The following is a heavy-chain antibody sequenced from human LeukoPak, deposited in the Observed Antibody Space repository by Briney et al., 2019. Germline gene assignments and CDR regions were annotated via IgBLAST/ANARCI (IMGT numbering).Heavy chain of an antibody. CDR2: ISDDGSIT. V-gene: IGHV3-74*03. CDR3: VRRYYEYNVYDRHLDY. J-gene: IGHJ4*02. Sequence: GGSLRLSCAASGFTFSRDWMHWVRQAPGKGLVWVSRISDDGSITTYADSVKGRFTISRDNAKSTVFLQMNSLRAEDTAVYFCVRRYYEYNVYDRHLDYWGQGILVTVSS. CDR1: GFTFSRDW. D-gene: IGHD3-16*01.